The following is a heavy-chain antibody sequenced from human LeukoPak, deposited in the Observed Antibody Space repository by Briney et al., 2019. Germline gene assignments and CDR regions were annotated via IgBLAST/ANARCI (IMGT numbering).Heavy chain of an antibody. D-gene: IGHD3-3*01. CDR3: ARDPYNGYYGDDYYYYMDV. V-gene: IGHV3-21*01. CDR2: ITRDSIYT. CDR1: GFTFSTYN. J-gene: IGHJ6*03. Sequence: GGSLRLSCAASGFTFSTYNMNWVRQTPGKGLEWVSSITRDSIYTFYADSVRGRFTISRDNAKNSLSLQMNSLRAEDTAVYYCARDPYNGYYGDDYYYYMDVWGKGTTVTISS.